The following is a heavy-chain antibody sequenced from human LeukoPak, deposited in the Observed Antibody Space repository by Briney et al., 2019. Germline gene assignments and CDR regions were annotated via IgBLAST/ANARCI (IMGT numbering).Heavy chain of an antibody. CDR1: GGSISSYY. Sequence: SETLSLTCTVSGGSISSYYWSWIRQPPGKGLVWCGYIYYSGSTNYNPSLKSRVTISVDTSKNQFSLKLSSVTAADTAVYYCARRPRGSGYYFDYWGQGTLVTVSS. V-gene: IGHV4-59*08. CDR2: IYYSGST. J-gene: IGHJ4*02. D-gene: IGHD3-22*01. CDR3: ARRPRGSGYYFDY.